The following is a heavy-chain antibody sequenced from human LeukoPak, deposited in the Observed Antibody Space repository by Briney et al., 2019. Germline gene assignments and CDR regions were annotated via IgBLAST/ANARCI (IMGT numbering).Heavy chain of an antibody. CDR3: AKDLRFSPAAPEDY. V-gene: IGHV3-23*01. Sequence: GGSLRLSCAASGFTFSSYAMSWVRQAPGKGLEWVSAISGSGGSTYYADSVKGRFTISRDNSKNTLYLQMNSLRAEDTAVYYCAKDLRFSPAAPEDYWGQGTLVTVSS. J-gene: IGHJ4*02. D-gene: IGHD2-2*01. CDR1: GFTFSSYA. CDR2: ISGSGGST.